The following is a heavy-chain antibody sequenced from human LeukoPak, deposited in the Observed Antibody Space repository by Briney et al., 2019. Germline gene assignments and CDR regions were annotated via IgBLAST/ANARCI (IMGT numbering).Heavy chain of an antibody. CDR3: ASGDYYDSSGYYY. D-gene: IGHD3-22*01. J-gene: IGHJ4*02. V-gene: IGHV1-69*13. CDR2: IIPIFGTA. CDR1: GYTFIDYY. Sequence: SVKVSCKASGYTFIDYYMHWVRQAPGQGLEWMGGIIPIFGTANYAQKFQGRVTITADESTSTAYMELSSLRSEDTAVYYCASGDYYDSSGYYYWGQGTLVTVSS.